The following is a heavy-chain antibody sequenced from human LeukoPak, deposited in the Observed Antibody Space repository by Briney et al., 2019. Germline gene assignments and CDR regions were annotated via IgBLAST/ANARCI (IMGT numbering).Heavy chain of an antibody. D-gene: IGHD6-13*01. V-gene: IGHV4-59*12. CDR1: GGSITSYY. CDR2: TSYSGST. Sequence: RASETLSLTCTVSGGSITSYYWNWIRQPPGKGLEWIGYTSYSGSTNYNPSLKSRVTISVDTSKNQFSLKLSSVTAADTAVYYCARSAAVTVGHAFDIWGQGTMVTVSS. CDR3: ARSAAVTVGHAFDI. J-gene: IGHJ3*02.